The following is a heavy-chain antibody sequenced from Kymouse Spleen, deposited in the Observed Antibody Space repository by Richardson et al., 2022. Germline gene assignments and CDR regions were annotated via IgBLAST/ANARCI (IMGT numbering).Heavy chain of an antibody. J-gene: IGHJ3*02. D-gene: IGHD1-20*01,IGHD1-7*01. Sequence: QVQLVESGGGVVQPGRSLRLSCAASGFTFSSYGMHWVRQAPGKGLEWVAVIWYDGSNKYYADSVKGRFTISRDNSKNTLYLQMNSLRAEDTAVYYCARDNITGTPGAFDIWGQGTMVTVSS. V-gene: IGHV3-33*01. CDR3: ARDNITGTPGAFDI. CDR2: IWYDGSNK. CDR1: GFTFSSYG.